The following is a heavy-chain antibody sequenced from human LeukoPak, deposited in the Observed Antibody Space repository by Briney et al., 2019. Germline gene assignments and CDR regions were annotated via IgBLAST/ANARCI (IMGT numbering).Heavy chain of an antibody. Sequence: EASVKVSCKASGYTFTSYYMNWVRQAPGQGLEWMGIINPSGGRTSYAQKFQGRVTMTRDTSTSTVYMELSSLRSEDTAVYYCVRADRRRLPYSSSWYSENIFDYWGQGTLVTVSS. CDR3: VRADRRRLPYSSSWYSENIFDY. D-gene: IGHD6-13*01. CDR1: GYTFTSYY. J-gene: IGHJ4*02. V-gene: IGHV1-46*01. CDR2: INPSGGRT.